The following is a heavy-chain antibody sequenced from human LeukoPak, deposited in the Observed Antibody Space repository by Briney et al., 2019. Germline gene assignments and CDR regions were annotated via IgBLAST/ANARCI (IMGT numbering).Heavy chain of an antibody. CDR2: IKSDGSST. J-gene: IGHJ4*02. D-gene: IGHD6-13*01. Sequence: PGGSLRPSWAASGFTFSSYWMHWVRQAPGKGLVWVSCIKSDGSSTTYADSVKGRFTISRDNAKNTLHLQMNSLRAEDTAVYYCARDSSSWYYDYWGQGTLVTVSS. CDR1: GFTFSSYW. V-gene: IGHV3-74*03. CDR3: ARDSSSWYYDY.